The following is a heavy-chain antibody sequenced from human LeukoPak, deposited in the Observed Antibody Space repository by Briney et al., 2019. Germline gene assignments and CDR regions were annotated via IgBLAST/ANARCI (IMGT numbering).Heavy chain of an antibody. J-gene: IGHJ4*02. CDR3: ASRADYGEDY. CDR1: GGTFSSYA. CDR2: IIPIFGTA. V-gene: IGHV1-69*05. Sequence: GSSVEVSCKASGGTFSSYAISWVRQAPGQGLEWMGRIIPIFGTANYAQKFQGRVTITTDESTSTAYMELSSLRSEDTAVYHCASRADYGEDYWGQGTLATVSS. D-gene: IGHD4-17*01.